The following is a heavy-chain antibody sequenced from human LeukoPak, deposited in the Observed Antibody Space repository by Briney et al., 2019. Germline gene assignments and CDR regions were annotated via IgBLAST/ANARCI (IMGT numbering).Heavy chain of an antibody. D-gene: IGHD3-22*01. CDR1: GLTFSRYA. J-gene: IGHJ4*02. V-gene: IGHV3-23*01. CDR2: ISESGSGT. CDR3: AKVQPLTMIRRVSTDY. Sequence: SGGSLRLSCAVSGLTFSRYAMSWVRQAPGKGLEWVSAISESGSGTYYADSVKGRFTISRDNSKNTLYLQMNSLRAEDTAVYYCAKVQPLTMIRRVSTDYWGQGTLVTVSS.